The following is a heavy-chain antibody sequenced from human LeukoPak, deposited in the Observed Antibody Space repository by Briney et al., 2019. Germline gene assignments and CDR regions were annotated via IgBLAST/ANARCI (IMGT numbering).Heavy chain of an antibody. J-gene: IGHJ6*03. D-gene: IGHD2-21*02. CDR2: IIPIFGTA. V-gene: IGHV1-69*05. CDR1: GGTFSSYA. CDR3: ATASYCGGDCYSFYYYYMDV. Sequence: SVKVSCKASGGTFSSYAISWVRQAPGQGLEWVGGIIPIFGTANYAQKFQGRVTITTDESTSTAYMELSSLRSEDTAVYYCATASYCGGDCYSFYYYYMDVWGKGTTVTVSS.